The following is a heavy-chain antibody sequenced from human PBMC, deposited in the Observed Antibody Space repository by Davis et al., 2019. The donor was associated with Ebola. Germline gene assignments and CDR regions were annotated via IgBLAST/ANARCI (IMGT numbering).Heavy chain of an antibody. Sequence: MPSETLSLTCAVYGWSSSGNYWSWIRHPPGKGLEWVGSIYYSGSTYYNPSLKSRVTISVDTSKTQLSLKLSSVTAADTAVYYCARGKYQLPRRGWFDPWGQGTLVTVTS. CDR2: IYYSGST. CDR1: GWSSSGNY. D-gene: IGHD2-2*01. J-gene: IGHJ5*02. CDR3: ARGKYQLPRRGWFDP. V-gene: IGHV4-34*01.